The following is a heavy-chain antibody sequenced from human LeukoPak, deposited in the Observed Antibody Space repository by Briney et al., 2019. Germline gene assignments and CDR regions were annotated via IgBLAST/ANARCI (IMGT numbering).Heavy chain of an antibody. D-gene: IGHD2-2*01. CDR3: ARDSVGVGYCSSTSCLDAFDV. Sequence: SETLSLTCTVSGGSISSGSYYWSWIRQPAGKGLEWIGRIYTSGNTNYNPSLKSRVTISVDTSKNQFSLKLSSVTAADTAVYYCARDSVGVGYCSSTSCLDAFDVWGQGTMVTVSS. CDR1: GGSISSGSYY. CDR2: IYTSGNT. V-gene: IGHV4-61*02. J-gene: IGHJ3*01.